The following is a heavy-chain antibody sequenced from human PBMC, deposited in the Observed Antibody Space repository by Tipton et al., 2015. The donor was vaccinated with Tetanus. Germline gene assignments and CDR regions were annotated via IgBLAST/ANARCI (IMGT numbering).Heavy chain of an antibody. CDR3: VRPDRYCSGGSCYLALDS. D-gene: IGHD2-15*01. V-gene: IGHV1-69*06. CDR1: GNTFSSST. J-gene: IGHJ5*01. CDR2: IVPLFGSA. Sequence: QSGAEVKKPGSSMRLSCKASGNTFSSSTLSWVRQAPGHGLEWMGMIVPLFGSAYYAQKIQDRVTITADKSASTAYLDLRSLKSDDTAVYYCVRPDRYCSGGSCYLALDSWGQGTLITISS.